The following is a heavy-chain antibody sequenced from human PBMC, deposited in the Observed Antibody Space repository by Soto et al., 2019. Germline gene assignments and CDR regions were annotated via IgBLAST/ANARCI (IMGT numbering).Heavy chain of an antibody. D-gene: IGHD6-25*01. V-gene: IGHV3-33*01. Sequence: QVQLVESGGGVAQPGRSLRLSCAASGFTFSSFGMHWVRQAPGKGLEWVALIWYDGSNKYYADSVKGRFTISRDNSKNTLYLQMDSLRAEDTAMYYCARVDSSSTAATGFDYWGQGALVTVSS. CDR1: GFTFSSFG. CDR3: ARVDSSSTAATGFDY. J-gene: IGHJ4*02. CDR2: IWYDGSNK.